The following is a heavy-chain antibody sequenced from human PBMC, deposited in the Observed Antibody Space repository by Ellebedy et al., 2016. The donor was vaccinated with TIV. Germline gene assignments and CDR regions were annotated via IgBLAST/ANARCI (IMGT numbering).Heavy chain of an antibody. Sequence: GGSLRLXCAASGFTVSSNYMSWVRQAPGKGLEWVSVIYSGGNTYYADSVRGRFTVHRDNSKNTLYLQMNSLRAEDTAVYYCARGVFGEFLDYWGQGTLVTVSS. D-gene: IGHD3-10*02. CDR3: ARGVFGEFLDY. J-gene: IGHJ4*02. CDR1: GFTVSSNY. CDR2: IYSGGNT. V-gene: IGHV3-53*01.